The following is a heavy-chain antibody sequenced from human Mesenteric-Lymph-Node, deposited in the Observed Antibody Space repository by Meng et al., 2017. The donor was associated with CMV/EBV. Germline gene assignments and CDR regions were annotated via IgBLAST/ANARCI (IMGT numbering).Heavy chain of an antibody. CDR3: AKHDRLAFDS. V-gene: IGHV3-23*03. J-gene: IGHJ4*02. Sequence: RCGAAYGFAFRNNAMSWVRQAPGKGLEWVSISYSGGFTTSYADPVRGRFTISRDDSKTTLFLQMNGLRAEDTALYYCAKHDRLAFDSWGQGTLVTVSS. D-gene: IGHD3-9*01. CDR2: SYSGGFTT. CDR1: GFAFRNNA.